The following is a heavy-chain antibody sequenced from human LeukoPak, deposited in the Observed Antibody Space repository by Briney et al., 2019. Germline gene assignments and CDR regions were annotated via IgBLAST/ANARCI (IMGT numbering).Heavy chain of an antibody. J-gene: IGHJ4*02. D-gene: IGHD6-6*01. Sequence: APVKVSCKASGYTFTGYYMHWVRQAPGQGLEWMGWINPNSGGTNYAQKFQGRVTMTRDTSISTAYMELSRLRSDDTAVYHCARALKTSSSGYWGQGTLVTVSS. V-gene: IGHV1-2*02. CDR1: GYTFTGYY. CDR3: ARALKTSSSGY. CDR2: INPNSGGT.